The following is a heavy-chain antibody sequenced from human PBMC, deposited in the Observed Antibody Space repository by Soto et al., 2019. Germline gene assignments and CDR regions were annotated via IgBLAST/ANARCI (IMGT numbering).Heavy chain of an antibody. Sequence: VQLMESGGGLVQPGGSLRLSCAASGFTFISYSMTWVRQAPGKGLEWVSYIDTSSRTKFYADSVKGRFTISRDNAKNSLFLQMNSLSDEDTAVYYCARDRYYDSSGYYTDAFDIWGQGTMVTVSS. J-gene: IGHJ3*02. D-gene: IGHD3-22*01. CDR3: ARDRYYDSSGYYTDAFDI. CDR1: GFTFISYS. V-gene: IGHV3-48*02. CDR2: IDTSSRTK.